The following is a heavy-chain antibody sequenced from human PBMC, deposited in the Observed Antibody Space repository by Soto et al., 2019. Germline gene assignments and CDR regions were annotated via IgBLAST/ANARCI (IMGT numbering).Heavy chain of an antibody. V-gene: IGHV1-3*01. CDR3: ARSIVVVTALDY. D-gene: IGHD2-21*02. CDR2: INAGNGNT. J-gene: IGHJ4*02. Sequence: GASVKVSCKASGYTFTSYAMHWVRQAPGQRLEWMGWINAGNGNTKYSQKFQGRVTITRDTSASTAYMELSSLRSEDTAVYYCARSIVVVTALDYWGQGRMVTVSS. CDR1: GYTFTSYA.